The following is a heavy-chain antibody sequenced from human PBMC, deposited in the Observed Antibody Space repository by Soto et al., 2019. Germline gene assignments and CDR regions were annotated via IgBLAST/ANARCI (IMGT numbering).Heavy chain of an antibody. CDR2: IIPIFGTA. V-gene: IGHV1-69*01. D-gene: IGHD2-2*02. Sequence: QVQLVQSGAEVKKPGSSVKVSCKASGGTFSSYAISWVRQAPGQGLEWMGGIIPIFGTANYAQKFQGRVTITADESTSTAYMELSSLRSEDTAVYYCARDRGIVVVPAAIRDSYGMDVWGQGTTVTVSS. CDR1: GGTFSSYA. CDR3: ARDRGIVVVPAAIRDSYGMDV. J-gene: IGHJ6*02.